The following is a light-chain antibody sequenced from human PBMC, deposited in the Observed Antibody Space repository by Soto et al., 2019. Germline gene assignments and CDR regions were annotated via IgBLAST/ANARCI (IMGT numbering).Light chain of an antibody. CDR2: AAS. Sequence: DIQMTQSPSSLSASVGDRVTITCRASQSISSYLNWYQQKPGKAPKLLIYAASSLQSGVPSRFSGSVSGPDFTLTISSLQPEDFATYYCQQSYSTPRTFGQGTKVDIK. J-gene: IGKJ1*01. CDR3: QQSYSTPRT. V-gene: IGKV1-39*01. CDR1: QSISSY.